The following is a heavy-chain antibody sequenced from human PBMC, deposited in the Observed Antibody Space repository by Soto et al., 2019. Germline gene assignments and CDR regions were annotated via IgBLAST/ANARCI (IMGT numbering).Heavy chain of an antibody. V-gene: IGHV4-59*08. Sequence: QVQLQESGPGLVKPSETLSLTCTVSGGSISSYYWSWIRQPPGKGLEWIGYIYYSGSTNYNPSLKSRHTISVDTSKNQFSLMLSSVTAADTAVYYCAGEGTWSGYYYYGMDVWGQGTTVTVSS. CDR2: IYYSGST. D-gene: IGHD1-1*01. CDR3: AGEGTWSGYYYYGMDV. J-gene: IGHJ6*02. CDR1: GGSISSYY.